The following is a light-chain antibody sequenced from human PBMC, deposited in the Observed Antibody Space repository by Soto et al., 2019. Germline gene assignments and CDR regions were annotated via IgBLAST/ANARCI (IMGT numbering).Light chain of an antibody. V-gene: IGLV2-8*01. J-gene: IGLJ1*01. CDR1: SSDVGGYNY. CDR3: SSYAGSSNV. Sequence: QSVLTQPPSESGSPGQPVAISYTGTSSDVGGYNYVSWYQQHPGKAPKLMIYEVNKRPSGVPDRFSGSKSGNTASLTVSGLQAEDEADYYCSSYAGSSNVFGTGTKVTVL. CDR2: EVN.